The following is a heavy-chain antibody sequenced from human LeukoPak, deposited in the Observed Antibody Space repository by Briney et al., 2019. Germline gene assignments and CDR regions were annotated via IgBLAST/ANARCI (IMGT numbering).Heavy chain of an antibody. V-gene: IGHV3-7*02. Sequence: PGGSLRLSCAASGITFSSYWMTWVRQAPGKGLEWVANIKQDGSEQYYVDSVKGRFTISRDNAKNSLYLQMNSLRAEDTAVYFCARTVDRPNYYYYGMDVWGQGTTVTVSS. D-gene: IGHD3-9*01. CDR2: IKQDGSEQ. CDR1: GITFSSYW. CDR3: ARTVDRPNYYYYGMDV. J-gene: IGHJ6*02.